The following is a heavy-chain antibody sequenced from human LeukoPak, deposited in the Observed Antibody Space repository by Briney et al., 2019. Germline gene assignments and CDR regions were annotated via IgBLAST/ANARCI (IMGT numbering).Heavy chain of an antibody. V-gene: IGHV3-9*01. CDR3: ARAIGVTCLSPSCYSFDY. CDR1: GFIFNDYA. D-gene: IGHD2-2*02. CDR2: ISWNSGSI. J-gene: IGHJ4*02. Sequence: GGSLRLSCAASGFIFNDYAIHWVRQAPGKGLEWVSGISWNSGSIGYADSVKGRFTISRDNAKNSLYLQMNSLRAEDTALYYCARAIGVTCLSPSCYSFDYWGQGTLVIVTS.